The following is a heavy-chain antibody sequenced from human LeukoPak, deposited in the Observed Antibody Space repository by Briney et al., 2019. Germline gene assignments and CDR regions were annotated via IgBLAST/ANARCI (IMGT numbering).Heavy chain of an antibody. V-gene: IGHV3-11*04. CDR2: ISSSGSTI. CDR1: GFTFSDYY. J-gene: IGHJ4*02. CDR3: AKDGGDYDRQGPRSNFDY. D-gene: IGHD4-17*01. Sequence: GGSLRLSCAASGFTFSDYYMSWIRQAPGKGLEWVSYISSSGSTIYYADSVKGRFTISRDNSKNTLYLQMNSLRAEDTAVYYCAKDGGDYDRQGPRSNFDYWGQGTLVTVSS.